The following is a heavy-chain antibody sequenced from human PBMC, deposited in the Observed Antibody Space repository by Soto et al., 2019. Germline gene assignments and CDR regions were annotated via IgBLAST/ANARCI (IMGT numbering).Heavy chain of an antibody. CDR2: IYHSGST. J-gene: IGHJ5*02. CDR1: GYSISSGYY. D-gene: IGHD4-17*01. CDR3: ARTHYGDYKNWFDP. V-gene: IGHV4-38-2*01. Sequence: SETLSLTCAVSGYSISSGYYWGRIRQPPGKGLEWIGSIYHSGSTYYNPSLKSRVTISVDTSKNQFSLKLSSVTAADTAVYYCARTHYGDYKNWFDPWGQGTLVTVSS.